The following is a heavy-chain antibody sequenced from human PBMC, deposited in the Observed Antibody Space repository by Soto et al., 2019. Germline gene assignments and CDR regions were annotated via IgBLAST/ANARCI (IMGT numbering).Heavy chain of an antibody. CDR1: GFTFSNAW. Sequence: GGSLRLSCAASGFTFSNAWMSWVRQAPGKGLEWVGRIKSNTDGGTTDYAAPVKGRFTISRDDSKNTLYLQMNSLKTEDTAVYYCTTGWPYYYDSSRVDYWGQGTLVTVSS. CDR3: TTGWPYYYDSSRVDY. CDR2: IKSNTDGGTT. D-gene: IGHD3-22*01. V-gene: IGHV3-15*01. J-gene: IGHJ4*02.